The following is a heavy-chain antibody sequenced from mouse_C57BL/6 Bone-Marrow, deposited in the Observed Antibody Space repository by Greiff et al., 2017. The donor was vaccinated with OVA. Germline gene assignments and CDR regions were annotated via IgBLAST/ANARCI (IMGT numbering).Heavy chain of an antibody. V-gene: IGHV1-69*01. Sequence: QVQLQQPGAELVMPGASVKLSCKASGYTFTSYWMHWVKQRPGQGLEWIGEIDPSDSYTNYNQKFKGKSTLTVDKSSSTAYMQLSSLTSEDSAVYYWALPFYWYFDVWGTGTTVTVSS. J-gene: IGHJ1*03. D-gene: IGHD2-12*01. CDR1: GYTFTSYW. CDR3: ALPFYWYFDV. CDR2: IDPSDSYT.